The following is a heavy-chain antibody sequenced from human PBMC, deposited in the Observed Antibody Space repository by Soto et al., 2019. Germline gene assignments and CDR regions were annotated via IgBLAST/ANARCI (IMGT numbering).Heavy chain of an antibody. V-gene: IGHV3-23*01. J-gene: IGHJ4*01. CDR1: SLTLSRHA. D-gene: IGHD2-8*01. Sequence: PAGSLSLPCAASSLTLSRHAMTWARQAPRKGLEGVATLNPSGSNTHYADSVKGRFTISRDNSRNTVDLQMNNLRAEDTALYYCVSWVSAHFDYWGHVTLFTVSS. CDR2: LNPSGSNT. CDR3: VSWVSAHFDY.